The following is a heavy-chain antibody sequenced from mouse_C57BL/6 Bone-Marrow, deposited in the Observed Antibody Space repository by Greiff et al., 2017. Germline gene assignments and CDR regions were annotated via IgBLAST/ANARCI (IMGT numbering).Heavy chain of an antibody. CDR3: AREVTTVVATDDAMDY. CDR1: GFTFSDYY. CDR2: INYDGSST. D-gene: IGHD1-1*01. V-gene: IGHV5-16*01. Sequence: EVKLVESEGGLVQPGSSMKLSCTASGFTFSDYYMAWVRQVPEKGLEWVANINYDGSSTYYLDSLKSRFIISRDNAKNILYLQMSSLKSEDTATYYWAREVTTVVATDDAMDYWGQGTSVTVSS. J-gene: IGHJ4*01.